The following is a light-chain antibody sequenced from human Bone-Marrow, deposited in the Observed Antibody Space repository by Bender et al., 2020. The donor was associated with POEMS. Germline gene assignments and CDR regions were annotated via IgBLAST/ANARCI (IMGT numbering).Light chain of an antibody. Sequence: QSALTQPRSVSGSPGQSVTISCTGTSSDIGDYNSVSWYQHHPGTAPKVMIYEVIRRPSGVPDRFSGSKSGNTASLTISGLQAEDEADYYCSSYTSGSTWVFGGGTKLTVL. CDR3: SSYTSGSTWV. CDR2: EVI. CDR1: SSDIGDYNS. J-gene: IGLJ3*02. V-gene: IGLV2-18*02.